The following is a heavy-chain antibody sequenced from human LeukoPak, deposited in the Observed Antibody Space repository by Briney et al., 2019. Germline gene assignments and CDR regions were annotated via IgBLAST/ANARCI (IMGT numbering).Heavy chain of an antibody. CDR3: AKKESSGWSRPSFDY. Sequence: GGSLRLSCAASGFTFSSYAMSWVRQAPGKGLEWVSAISGSGGSTYYADSVKGRFTISRDNSKNTLYLQMNSLRAEDTAVYYCAKKESSGWSRPSFDYWGQGTLVTVSS. CDR2: ISGSGGST. V-gene: IGHV3-23*01. D-gene: IGHD6-19*01. J-gene: IGHJ4*02. CDR1: GFTFSSYA.